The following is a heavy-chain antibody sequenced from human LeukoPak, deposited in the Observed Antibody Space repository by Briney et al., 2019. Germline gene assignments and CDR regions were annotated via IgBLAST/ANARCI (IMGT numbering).Heavy chain of an antibody. D-gene: IGHD3-10*01. J-gene: IGHJ5*02. CDR1: GGSFSGYY. Sequence: SETLSLTCAVYGGSFSGYYWSWIRQPPGKGLEWIGEINHSGSTNYNPSLKSRVTISVDTSKNQFSLKLSSVTAADTAVYYCARAIEYYYGSGYWYDPWGQGTLVTVSS. CDR3: ARAIEYYYGSGYWYDP. V-gene: IGHV4-34*01. CDR2: INHSGST.